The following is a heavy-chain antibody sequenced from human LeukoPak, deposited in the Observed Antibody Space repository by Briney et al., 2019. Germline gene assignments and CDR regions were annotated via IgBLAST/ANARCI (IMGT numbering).Heavy chain of an antibody. Sequence: PSETLSLTCTVSGGSISSSSYYWGWIRQPPGKGLEWIGSIYYSGSTYYNPSLKSRVTISVDTSKNQFSLKLSSVTAADTAVYYCASNTAMVKGYYYYMDVWGKGTTVTVSS. V-gene: IGHV4-39*07. D-gene: IGHD5-18*01. CDR3: ASNTAMVKGYYYYMDV. CDR2: IYYSGST. CDR1: GGSISSSSYY. J-gene: IGHJ6*03.